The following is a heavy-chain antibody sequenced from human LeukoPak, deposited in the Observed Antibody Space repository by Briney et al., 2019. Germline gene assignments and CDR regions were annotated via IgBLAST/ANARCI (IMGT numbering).Heavy chain of an antibody. CDR2: VHPDTGYV. CDR3: ARGPRNDP. V-gene: IGHV1-8*01. CDR1: GYPFTTYE. D-gene: IGHD1-14*01. J-gene: IGHJ5*02. Sequence: ASVKVSCKTSGYPFTTYEINWARQAAGQGLEWMGWVHPDTGYVDYAQKFQGRVTMTSDTSISTAYMELSSLRSDDTAVYFCARGPRNDPWGQGTLVTVSS.